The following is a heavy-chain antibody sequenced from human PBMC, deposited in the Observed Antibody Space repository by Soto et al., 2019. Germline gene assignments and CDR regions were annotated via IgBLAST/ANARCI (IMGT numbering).Heavy chain of an antibody. Sequence: QVQLVQSGAEVGKSGASVKVSCKASGYTFSDYFIQWLRQAPGQGLEWVAWINPKTAATNYAKKFQDRVTVTSDTSFRTAYLELTRLRPDDTARYYCARIRWGLDYYSGMDVWGQGTAVSVTS. CDR1: GYTFSDYF. CDR3: ARIRWGLDYYSGMDV. D-gene: IGHD1-26*01. CDR2: INPKTAAT. V-gene: IGHV1-2*02. J-gene: IGHJ6*02.